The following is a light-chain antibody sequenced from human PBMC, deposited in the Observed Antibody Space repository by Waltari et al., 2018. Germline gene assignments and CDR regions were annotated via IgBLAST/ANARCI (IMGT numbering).Light chain of an antibody. J-gene: IGLJ3*02. CDR1: ASNIGNNL. CDR2: RSD. V-gene: IGLV1-44*01. CDR3: AAWDDSLNGHWV. Sequence: QSVLTQPPSASGTPGQRVPISCSGRASNIGNNLVTWYQQLPGKAPKLIIYRSDQRPSGVPDRFSGSKSGTSGSLAISGLQSEDEADYYCAAWDDSLNGHWVFGGGTKVTVL.